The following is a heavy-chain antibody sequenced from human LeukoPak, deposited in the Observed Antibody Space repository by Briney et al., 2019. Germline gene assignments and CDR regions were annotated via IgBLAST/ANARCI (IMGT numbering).Heavy chain of an antibody. V-gene: IGHV3-23*01. Sequence: GGSLRLSCAASGFTFSSYGMNWVRQAPGKGLEWVSGISDSGVGTKHADSVKGRFTISRDNSKNTMYLQMNSLRAEDTAVYYCAKIGRSYDFWTGYYEEEVDYMDVWGKGTTVTVSS. CDR2: ISDSGVGT. CDR3: AKIGRSYDFWTGYYEEEVDYMDV. D-gene: IGHD3-3*01. J-gene: IGHJ6*03. CDR1: GFTFSSYG.